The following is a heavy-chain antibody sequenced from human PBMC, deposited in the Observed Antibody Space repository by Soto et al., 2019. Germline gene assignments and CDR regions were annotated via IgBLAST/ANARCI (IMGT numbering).Heavy chain of an antibody. CDR3: TTDKYSSSYYYYYYMDV. V-gene: IGHV3-15*01. J-gene: IGHJ6*03. Sequence: GGSLRLSCAASGFTFSNAWMSWVRQAPGKGLEWVGRIKSKTDGGTTDYAAPVKGRFTISRDDSKNTLYLQMNSLKTEDTAVYYCTTDKYSSSYYYYYYMDVWRKGTTVTVSS. D-gene: IGHD6-6*01. CDR2: IKSKTDGGTT. CDR1: GFTFSNAW.